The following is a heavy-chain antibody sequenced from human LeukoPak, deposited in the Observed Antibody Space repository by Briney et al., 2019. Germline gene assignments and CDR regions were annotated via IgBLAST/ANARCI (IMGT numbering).Heavy chain of an antibody. CDR3: ARDTSSGNSLYFQH. D-gene: IGHD4-23*01. CDR2: IYYSGSS. J-gene: IGHJ1*01. Sequence: SETLSLTCTISGGSISSGGYYWIWIRPHPGKGLVGIGYIYYSGSSYYNPSLKSRVTISVDTSKNQFSLKLISVTAADAAVYYCARDTSSGNSLYFQHWGQGSLVTVS. CDR1: GGSISSGGYY. V-gene: IGHV4-31*03.